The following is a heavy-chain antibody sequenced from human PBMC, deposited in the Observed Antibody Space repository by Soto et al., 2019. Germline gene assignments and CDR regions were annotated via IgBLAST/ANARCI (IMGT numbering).Heavy chain of an antibody. J-gene: IGHJ6*02. V-gene: IGHV1-24*01. Sequence: QVQLVQSGAEVKKPGASVKVSCKVSGYTLTELSMHWVRQAPGKGLEWMGGFDPEDGETIYAQKFQGRVTMTEDTSTDTAYRELSSLRSEDTAVYYCATAYGSGSPAYYYYGMDVWGQGTTVTVSS. CDR3: ATAYGSGSPAYYYYGMDV. D-gene: IGHD3-10*01. CDR2: FDPEDGET. CDR1: GYTLTELS.